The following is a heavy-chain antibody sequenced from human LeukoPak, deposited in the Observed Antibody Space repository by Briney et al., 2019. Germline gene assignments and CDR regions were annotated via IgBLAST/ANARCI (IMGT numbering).Heavy chain of an antibody. CDR2: MNPNSGNT. CDR1: GYTFTSYD. Sequence: ASVKVSCKASGYTFTSYDINWVRQATGQGLEWMGWMNPNSGNTGYAQKFQGRVTMTRNTSISTAYMELSSLRSEDTAVYYCASSISQYYDFWSGYYSPYLIFVYWGQGTLVTVSS. V-gene: IGHV1-8*01. CDR3: ASSISQYYDFWSGYYSPYLIFVY. D-gene: IGHD3-3*01. J-gene: IGHJ4*02.